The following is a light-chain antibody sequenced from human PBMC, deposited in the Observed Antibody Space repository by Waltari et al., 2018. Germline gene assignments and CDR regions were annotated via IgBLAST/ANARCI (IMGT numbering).Light chain of an antibody. J-gene: IGKJ2*01. Sequence: AIQLTQSPSPLSASVGDRVPITCRASQAINSALAWYQQKPGKPPKLLIFDASSLESGVPSRFSGSGSGTDFTLTISSLQPEDYATYCCQQFNNYPMYTFGQGTKLDIK. CDR3: QQFNNYPMYT. CDR1: QAINSA. CDR2: DAS. V-gene: IGKV1D-13*01.